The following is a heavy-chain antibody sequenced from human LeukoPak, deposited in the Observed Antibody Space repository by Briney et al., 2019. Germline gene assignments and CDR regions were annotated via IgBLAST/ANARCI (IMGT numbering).Heavy chain of an antibody. J-gene: IGHJ4*02. D-gene: IGHD3-10*01. CDR3: AREAPIWFGELLSTPLDY. Sequence: PGGSLRLSCAASGFTFSSYAMHWVRQAPGKGLEWVAVISYDGSNKYYADSVKGRFTISRDNSKNTLYLQMNGLRAEDTAVYYCAREAPIWFGELLSTPLDYWGQGTLVTVSS. V-gene: IGHV3-30-3*01. CDR2: ISYDGSNK. CDR1: GFTFSSYA.